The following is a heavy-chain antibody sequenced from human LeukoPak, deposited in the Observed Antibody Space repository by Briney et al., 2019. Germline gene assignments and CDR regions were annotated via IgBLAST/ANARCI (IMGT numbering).Heavy chain of an antibody. CDR2: IIPIFGTE. Sequence: VASVKVSCKASGGTSNSHAISWVRQPPGQGLEWMGGIIPIFGTENYAQKFQGKVTSNTDESTSTDYMEPSTVRSEGTAVYYGALGHNIVAAFDYWGQGTLVTVSS. D-gene: IGHD5-12*01. CDR1: GGTSNSHA. CDR3: ALGHNIVAAFDY. J-gene: IGHJ4*02. V-gene: IGHV1-69*05.